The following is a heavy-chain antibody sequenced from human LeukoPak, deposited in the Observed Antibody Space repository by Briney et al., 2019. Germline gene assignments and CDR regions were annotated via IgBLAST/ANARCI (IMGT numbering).Heavy chain of an antibody. J-gene: IGHJ4*02. Sequence: GGSLRLSCAASGFTYSSYSMNWARQPPGKGLEWVSAICGGGERTEYAYSVKGRFLISRHNSKNTLYMQIHGLRAEDTAVYYRAKGEGGSCSPSSCSTYFDYWGRGVLVTVSS. CDR3: AKGEGGSCSPSSCSTYFDY. CDR1: GFTYSSYS. CDR2: ICGGGERT. D-gene: IGHD2-2*01. V-gene: IGHV3-23*01.